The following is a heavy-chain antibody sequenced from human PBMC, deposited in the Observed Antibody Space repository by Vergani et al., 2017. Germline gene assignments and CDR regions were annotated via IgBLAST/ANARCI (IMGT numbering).Heavy chain of an antibody. CDR3: ARWDQLLEFDY. V-gene: IGHV5-51*01. J-gene: IGHJ4*02. CDR2: IYPGDSDT. D-gene: IGHD2-2*01. Sequence: EVQLVQSGAEVKKPGESLKISCKGSGYNFANYWIGWVRQMPGKGLEWMGIIYPGDSDTKYSPSFQGQVTISADKSISTAYLQCSSLKASDTAMSYCARWDQLLEFDYWGQGTLVTVSS. CDR1: GYNFANYW.